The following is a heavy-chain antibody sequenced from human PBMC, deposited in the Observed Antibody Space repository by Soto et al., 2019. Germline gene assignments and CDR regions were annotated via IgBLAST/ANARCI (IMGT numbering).Heavy chain of an antibody. J-gene: IGHJ4*02. CDR1: AITFGSYA. D-gene: IGHD5-18*01. Sequence: GGSLRLSCAASAITFGSYAMSWVRQAPGKGLEWVSAIIGSGGSTYYADSVKGRFTISRDNSKNIVYLQMNSLRAEDTAVYYCAGPGYSSQDYWGQGALVTVSS. CDR2: IIGSGGST. V-gene: IGHV3-23*01. CDR3: AGPGYSSQDY.